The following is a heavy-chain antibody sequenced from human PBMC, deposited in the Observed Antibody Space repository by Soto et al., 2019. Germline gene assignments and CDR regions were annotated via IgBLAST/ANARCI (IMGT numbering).Heavy chain of an antibody. J-gene: IGHJ6*02. CDR3: TTASYRHYYYYYSGMDV. D-gene: IGHD3-16*02. CDR1: GFTFSNAW. V-gene: IGHV3-15*07. Sequence: GGSLRLSCAASGFTFSNAWMNWVRQAPGKGLEWVGRIKSKTDGGTTDYAAPVKGRFTISRDDSKNTLYLQMNSLKTEDTAVNYCTTASYRHYYYYYSGMDVWGQGTTVTVSS. CDR2: IKSKTDGGTT.